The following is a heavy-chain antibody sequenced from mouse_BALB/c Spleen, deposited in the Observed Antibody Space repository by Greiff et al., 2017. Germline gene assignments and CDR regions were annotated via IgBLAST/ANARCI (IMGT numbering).Heavy chain of an antibody. V-gene: IGHV5-4*02. CDR3: AYDYDGVAY. CDR1: GFTFSDYY. Sequence: EVQLVESGGGLVKPGGSLKLSCAASGFTFSDYYMYWVRQTPEKRLEWVATISDGGSYTYYPDSVKGRFTISRDNAKNNLYLQMSSLKSEDTAMYYCAYDYDGVAYWGQGTLVTVSA. D-gene: IGHD2-4*01. J-gene: IGHJ3*01. CDR2: ISDGGSYT.